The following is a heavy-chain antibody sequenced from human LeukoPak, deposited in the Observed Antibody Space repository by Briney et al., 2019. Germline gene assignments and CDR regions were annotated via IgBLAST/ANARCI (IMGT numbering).Heavy chain of an antibody. V-gene: IGHV1-24*01. D-gene: IGHD4-17*01. CDR2: FDPEDGET. J-gene: IGHJ6*02. CDR3: ATAGGDYINYYYGMDV. Sequence: GASVKVSCKVSGYTLTELSMHWVRQAPGKGLEWMGGFDPEDGETIYARKFQGRVTMTEDTSTDTAYMELSSLRSEDTAVYYCATAGGDYINYYYGMDVWGQGTTVTVSS. CDR1: GYTLTELS.